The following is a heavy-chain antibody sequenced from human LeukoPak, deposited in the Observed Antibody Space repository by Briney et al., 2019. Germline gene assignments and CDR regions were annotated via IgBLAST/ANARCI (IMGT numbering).Heavy chain of an antibody. CDR2: IYTSGST. D-gene: IGHD1-1*01. Sequence: SETLSLTCTVSGGSISSYYWSWIRQPAGKGLEWIGRIYTSGSTNYNPSLKSRVTMSVDTSKNQFSLKLSSVTAADTAVYYCAREGATGGTYNWFDPWGQGTLVTVSS. CDR1: GGSISSYY. CDR3: AREGATGGTYNWFDP. J-gene: IGHJ5*02. V-gene: IGHV4-4*07.